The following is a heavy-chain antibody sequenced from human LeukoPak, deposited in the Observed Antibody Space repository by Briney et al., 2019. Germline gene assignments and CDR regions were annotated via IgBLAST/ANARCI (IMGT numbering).Heavy chain of an antibody. J-gene: IGHJ5*02. CDR1: GGSISSYY. D-gene: IGHD3-9*01. V-gene: IGHV4-59*01. Sequence: NPSETLSLTCTVSGGSISSYYWSWIRQPPGKGLEWIGYIYYSGSTNYNPSLKSRVTISVDTSKNQFSLKLSSVTAADTAVYYCARGGEDILTGYSSNWFDPWGQGTLVTVSS. CDR3: ARGGEDILTGYSSNWFDP. CDR2: IYYSGST.